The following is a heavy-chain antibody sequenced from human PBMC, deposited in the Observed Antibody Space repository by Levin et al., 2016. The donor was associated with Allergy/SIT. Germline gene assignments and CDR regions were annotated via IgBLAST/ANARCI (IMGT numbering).Heavy chain of an antibody. CDR3: ARGKRGNWNNHSWWFDP. CDR2: INDSGST. V-gene: IGHV4-34*01. J-gene: IGHJ5*02. CDR1: GRSFSDNY. D-gene: IGHD1/OR15-1a*01. Sequence: SETLSLTCAVQGRSFSDNYWSWIRQSPGRGLEWIGEINDSGSTNYSPSLESRVTISVDTSKNQLSLKLNSVTAADTAVYYCARGKRGNWNNHSWWFDPWGQGTLVTVSS.